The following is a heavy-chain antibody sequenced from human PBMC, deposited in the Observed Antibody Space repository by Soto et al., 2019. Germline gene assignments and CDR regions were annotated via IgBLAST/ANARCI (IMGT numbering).Heavy chain of an antibody. CDR3: VRSGTARLLRHSWFDT. V-gene: IGHV3-21*01. Sequence: EVQLVESGGGLVKPGGSLRLSCAASGFTFNTYDMNWVRQAPGKGLEWVSSITTSSPYIYYADSQKGRITISRDNAKNSLFLQMISLRAEDTAVYYCVRSGTARLLRHSWFDTWGQGTLVTVSS. CDR1: GFTFNTYD. J-gene: IGHJ5*02. D-gene: IGHD2-21*01. CDR2: ITTSSPYI.